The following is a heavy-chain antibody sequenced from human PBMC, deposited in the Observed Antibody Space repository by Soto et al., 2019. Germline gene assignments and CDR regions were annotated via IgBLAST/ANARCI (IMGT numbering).Heavy chain of an antibody. CDR3: TREDYYDSSGSY. J-gene: IGHJ4*02. CDR1: GFTFGGHA. Sequence: GGSLRFPCTASGFTFGGHAMSWFRQASGKGLECVGFIRSKAYGGTTEYAASVKGRFTISRDDSKSIAYLQMNSLKTEDTAVYYCTREDYYDSSGSYWGQGTLVTVSS. CDR2: IRSKAYGGTT. V-gene: IGHV3-49*03. D-gene: IGHD3-22*01.